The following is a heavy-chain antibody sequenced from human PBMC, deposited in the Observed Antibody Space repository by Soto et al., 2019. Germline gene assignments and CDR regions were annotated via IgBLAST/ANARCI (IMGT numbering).Heavy chain of an antibody. CDR2: IYYSGST. CDR3: ARERGGYLDWFDP. Sequence: PSETLSLTCTVSGGSISSYYWSWIRQPPGKGLEWIGYIYYSGSTNYNPSLKSRVTISVDTSKNQFSLKLSSVTAADTAVYYCARERGGYLDWFDPWGQGTLVTVSS. CDR1: GGSISSYY. J-gene: IGHJ5*02. V-gene: IGHV4-59*01. D-gene: IGHD3-22*01.